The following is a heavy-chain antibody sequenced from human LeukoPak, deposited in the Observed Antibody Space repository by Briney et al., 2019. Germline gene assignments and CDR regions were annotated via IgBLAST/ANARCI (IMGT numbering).Heavy chain of an antibody. CDR1: RFTFTDYG. Sequence: GGSLRLSCAASRFTFTDYGMHWVCQPPGKGLEWVALIWYDGSGKYYADSVKGRFTISRDNSKNTLYLQMNSLRAEDTAVYYCARDWCGGGSCYYFDHWGQGTLVTVSS. CDR3: ARDWCGGGSCYYFDH. D-gene: IGHD2-15*01. CDR2: IWYDGSGK. J-gene: IGHJ4*02. V-gene: IGHV3-33*01.